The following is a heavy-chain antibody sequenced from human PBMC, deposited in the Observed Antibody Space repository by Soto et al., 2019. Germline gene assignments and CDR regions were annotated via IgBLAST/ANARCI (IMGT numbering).Heavy chain of an antibody. CDR2: IYYSGST. D-gene: IGHD3-3*01. CDR3: ARQITIFGVANFGFDP. CDR1: GGSISSYY. J-gene: IGHJ5*02. Sequence: SETLSLTCTVSGGSISSYYWSWIRQPPGKGLEWIGYIYYSGSTNYNPSLKSRVTISVDTSKNQFSLKLSSVTAADTAVYYCARQITIFGVANFGFDPWGQGTLVTGSS. V-gene: IGHV4-59*08.